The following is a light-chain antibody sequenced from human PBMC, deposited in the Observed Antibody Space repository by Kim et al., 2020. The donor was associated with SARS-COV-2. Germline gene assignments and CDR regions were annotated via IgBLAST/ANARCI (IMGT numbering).Light chain of an antibody. V-gene: IGKV3-11*01. CDR3: QQRNSWPPAVT. CDR2: DAS. Sequence: PVERATLSCRASQTIDTYLAWYQQRPGQAPRLLVYDASNRATGVPDRFSGSGSGTDFTLTISSLEPEDFSIYYCQQRNSWPPAVTFGGGTKVDIK. CDR1: QTIDTY. J-gene: IGKJ4*01.